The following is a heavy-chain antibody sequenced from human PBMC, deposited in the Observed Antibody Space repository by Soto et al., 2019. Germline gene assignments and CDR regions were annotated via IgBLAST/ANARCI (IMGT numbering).Heavy chain of an antibody. Sequence: QVQLVQSGAEVKKPGSSVKVSYKASGGTFSSYAISWVRQAPGQGLEWMGGIIPIFGTANYAQKFQGRVTITADESTSTAYMELSSLISEDTAVYYFARGLLRLYSRTRDVWGQGTTVTVSS. CDR1: GGTFSSYA. CDR2: IIPIFGTA. CDR3: ARGLLRLYSRTRDV. J-gene: IGHJ6*02. V-gene: IGHV1-69*01. D-gene: IGHD6-13*01.